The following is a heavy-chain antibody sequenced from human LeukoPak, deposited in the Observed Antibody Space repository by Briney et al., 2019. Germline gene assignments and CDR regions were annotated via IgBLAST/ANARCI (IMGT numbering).Heavy chain of an antibody. J-gene: IGHJ3*01. CDR3: ARLRVTYYYDRSAYDAFDF. Sequence: SETLSLTCAVYGGSFSGYYWSWIRQPPGKGLEWIGEINHSGSTNYNPSLKSRVTTSVDTSKNQFSLKLSSVTAADTAVYYCARLRVTYYYDRSAYDAFDFWGQGTMVTVSS. CDR1: GGSFSGYY. D-gene: IGHD3-22*01. V-gene: IGHV4-34*01. CDR2: INHSGST.